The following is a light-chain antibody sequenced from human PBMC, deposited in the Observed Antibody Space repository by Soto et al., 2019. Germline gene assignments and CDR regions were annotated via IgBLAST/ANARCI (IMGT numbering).Light chain of an antibody. CDR3: QQRSNWPPIT. CDR2: DAS. J-gene: IGKJ5*01. Sequence: EIVLTQSPATLSLSPGERATLSCGASQSVSSSYLAWYQQKPGLAPRLLIYDASSRATGIPDRFSGSGAGTEFTLTISSLEPEDFAVYYCQQRSNWPPITFGQGTRLEIK. CDR1: QSVSSSY. V-gene: IGKV3D-20*02.